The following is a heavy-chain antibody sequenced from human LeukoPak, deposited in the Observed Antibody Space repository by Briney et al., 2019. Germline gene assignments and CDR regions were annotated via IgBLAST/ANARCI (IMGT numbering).Heavy chain of an antibody. CDR3: ARELSSGWVFDY. V-gene: IGHV3-21*01. Sequence: GGSLRLSCAASGFTFSSYSMSWVRQAPGEGLEWVSSISSSSTYIYYADAVKGRFTVSRDNAKNSLYLQMNSLRADDTAVYYCARELSSGWVFDYWGQGTLVPVSS. J-gene: IGHJ4*02. D-gene: IGHD6-19*01. CDR1: GFTFSSYS. CDR2: ISSSSTYI.